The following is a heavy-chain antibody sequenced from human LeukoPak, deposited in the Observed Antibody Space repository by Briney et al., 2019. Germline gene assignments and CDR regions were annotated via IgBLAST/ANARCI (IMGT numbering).Heavy chain of an antibody. CDR3: TTAYCFWVGYAILFGY. J-gene: IGHJ4*02. D-gene: IGHD3-3*01. CDR1: GFTFSNAW. Sequence: GGSRRLSCAASGFTFSNAWMSWVRQAPGKGLEWVGRIKSKTDGGTTDYAAPVKRRFTISRDDSKNTLYLQMNSLKTEDTAVCYWTTAYCFWVGYAILFGYWGQGTLVTVSS. V-gene: IGHV3-15*01. CDR2: IKSKTDGGTT.